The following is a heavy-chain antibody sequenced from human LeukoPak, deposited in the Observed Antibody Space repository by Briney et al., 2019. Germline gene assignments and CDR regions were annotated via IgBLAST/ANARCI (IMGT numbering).Heavy chain of an antibody. J-gene: IGHJ4*02. CDR2: INWNGGST. CDR3: ASSGLYDYVWGSYRPPFDY. V-gene: IGHV3-20*04. CDR1: GFTFDDYG. D-gene: IGHD3-16*02. Sequence: GGSLRLSCAASGFTFDDYGMSWVRQAPGKGLEWVSGINWNGGSTGYADSVKGRFTISRDNAKNSLYLQMSSLRAEDTALYYCASSGLYDYVWGSYRPPFDYWGQGTLVTVSS.